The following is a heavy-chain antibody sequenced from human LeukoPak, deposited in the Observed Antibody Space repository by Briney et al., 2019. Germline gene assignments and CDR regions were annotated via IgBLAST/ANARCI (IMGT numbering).Heavy chain of an antibody. V-gene: IGHV4-28*05. D-gene: IGHD3-10*01. J-gene: IGHJ4*02. Sequence: SETLSLTCTVSGYSIDSNNYWGWIRQPPGQGLEWIGYIHYSGLIYYTPSLKSRVTMSVDTSKNQFSLKLSSVTAVDTAVYYCAKKPNSVYYFDYWGQGTLVTVSS. CDR1: GYSIDSNNY. CDR3: AKKPNSVYYFDY. CDR2: IHYSGLI.